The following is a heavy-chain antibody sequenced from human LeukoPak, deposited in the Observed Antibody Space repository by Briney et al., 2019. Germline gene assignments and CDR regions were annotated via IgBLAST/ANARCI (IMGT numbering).Heavy chain of an antibody. CDR2: ITGDGGGT. J-gene: IGHJ4*02. CDR1: GFTFRSYV. CDR3: ARDLGYCTNGVCHTRFDY. Sequence: GGSLRLSCAASGFTFRSYVMSWVRQTPEKGLEWVSAITGDGGGTNHADSVKGRFTIFRDNSKNTLYLQMNSLRAEGTAVYYCARDLGYCTNGVCHTRFDYWGQGTLVAVSS. D-gene: IGHD2-8*01. V-gene: IGHV3-23*01.